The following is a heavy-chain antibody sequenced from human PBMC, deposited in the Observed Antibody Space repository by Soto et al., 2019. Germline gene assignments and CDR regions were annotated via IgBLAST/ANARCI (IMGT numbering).Heavy chain of an antibody. CDR3: AKGFCSSAKCYTYSYMEV. CDR2: VSWNSGTV. V-gene: IGHV3-9*01. D-gene: IGHD2-2*01. Sequence: EVQLVESGGTLVQPGRSLRLSCAASGFSFDEYAMHWVRQVPGKGLEWVSGVSWNSGTVGYGDSVKGRFTISRDNDKNSLYLQMNSLRAEATAMYYCAKGFCSSAKCYTYSYMEVWGKGPAVTVSS. CDR1: GFSFDEYA. J-gene: IGHJ6*03.